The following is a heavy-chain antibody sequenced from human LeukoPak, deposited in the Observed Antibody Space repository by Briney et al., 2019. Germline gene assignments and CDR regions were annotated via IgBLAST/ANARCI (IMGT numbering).Heavy chain of an antibody. D-gene: IGHD3-9*01. Sequence: SETLSLTCTVSGGSINGYYWSWIRQPPGKGLEWIGYINYSGSTNYNPSLKSRVTISVDTSKSQFSLKLSSVTAADTAVFYCARYFDWPWAFDIWGLGTMVTVSS. CDR1: GGSINGYY. J-gene: IGHJ3*02. CDR2: INYSGST. CDR3: ARYFDWPWAFDI. V-gene: IGHV4-59*01.